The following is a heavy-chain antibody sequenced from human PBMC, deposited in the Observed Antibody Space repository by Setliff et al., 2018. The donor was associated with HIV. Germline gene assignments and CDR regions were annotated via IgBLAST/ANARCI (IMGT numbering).Heavy chain of an antibody. CDR3: ARGVSSVSCRSTSCYYYYGMDV. CDR2: INAGSGKT. Sequence: GASVKVSCKASGYTFTYYAIHWVRQAPGQRLEWMGWINAGSGKTKYSQKFQGRVTMTTDTSTSTAYMELSSLRSEDTAVYYCARGVSSVSCRSTSCYYYYGMDVWGQGTTVTVSS. D-gene: IGHD2-2*01. J-gene: IGHJ6*02. CDR1: GYTFTYYA. V-gene: IGHV1-3*01.